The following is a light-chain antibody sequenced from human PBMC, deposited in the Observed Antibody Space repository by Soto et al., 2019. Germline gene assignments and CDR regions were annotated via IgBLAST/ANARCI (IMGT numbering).Light chain of an antibody. CDR2: DAS. Sequence: DFQITQSPSTLSASVGDGVTITCRASQNIRSRLAWFQQKPGKAPKLLIYDASSLETGVPSRFSGSGSGTDFTFTISSPQHEDIATYYCQHYDHLTITFGQGTGLEIK. CDR1: QNIRSR. J-gene: IGKJ5*01. CDR3: QHYDHLTIT. V-gene: IGKV1-33*01.